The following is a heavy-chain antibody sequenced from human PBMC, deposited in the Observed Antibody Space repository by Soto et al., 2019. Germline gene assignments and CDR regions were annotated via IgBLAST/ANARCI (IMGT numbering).Heavy chain of an antibody. CDR2: IYHSGST. V-gene: IGHV4-30-2*01. J-gene: IGHJ5*02. CDR3: ASLVDSSGWYSDRWFDP. Sequence: TSETLSLTCAVSGGSISSGGYSWSWIRQPPGKGLEWIGYIYHSGSTYYNPSLKSRVTISVDRSKNQFSLKLSSVTAADTAVYYCASLVDSSGWYSDRWFDPWGQGTLVTVSS. CDR1: GGSISSGGYS. D-gene: IGHD6-19*01.